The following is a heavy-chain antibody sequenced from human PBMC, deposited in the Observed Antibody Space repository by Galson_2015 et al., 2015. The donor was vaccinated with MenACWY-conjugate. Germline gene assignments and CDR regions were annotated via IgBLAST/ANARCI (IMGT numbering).Heavy chain of an antibody. J-gene: IGHJ4*02. V-gene: IGHV1-18*01. CDR2: ISAYNGDT. Sequence: SVKVSCKASGYTFTSFGISWVRQAPGQGLEWMGWISAYNGDTNYAQELQGRITMTTDTSTSTAYMELRSLRSDDTAVYYCARDLGEGIRILFDFWGQGTLVTVSS. D-gene: IGHD3-9*01. CDR1: GYTFTSFG. CDR3: ARDLGEGIRILFDF.